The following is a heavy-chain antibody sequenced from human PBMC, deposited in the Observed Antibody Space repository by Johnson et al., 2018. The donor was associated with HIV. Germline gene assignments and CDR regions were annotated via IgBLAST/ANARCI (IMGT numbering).Heavy chain of an antibody. CDR1: GFTFRSYG. CDR2: IWYDGLNK. V-gene: IGHV3-33*06. D-gene: IGHD1-26*01. J-gene: IGHJ3*01. Sequence: QVQLVESGGGVVQPGRSLRLSCAASGFTFRSYGMHWVRKAPGKGLEWVAVIWYDGLNKYYADSVKGRFTISRDNSKNTLYLQMNSLRAEDTAVYYCAKDRSMDDAFEVWGQGTMVTVSS. CDR3: AKDRSMDDAFEV.